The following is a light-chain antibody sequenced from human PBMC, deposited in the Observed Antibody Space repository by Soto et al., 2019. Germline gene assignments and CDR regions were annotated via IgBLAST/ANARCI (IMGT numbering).Light chain of an antibody. CDR1: QSVTDNY. V-gene: IGKV3-20*01. Sequence: EIVLTQSPTTLSFSRGERATLSHGPSQSVTDNYLAWYQQKPGQAPRLVISGASSRTSGIPDRFSASGSGTDFTLTISRLEPEDFAVYYCQQYSRAPLTFGQGTKV. J-gene: IGKJ1*01. CDR3: QQYSRAPLT. CDR2: GAS.